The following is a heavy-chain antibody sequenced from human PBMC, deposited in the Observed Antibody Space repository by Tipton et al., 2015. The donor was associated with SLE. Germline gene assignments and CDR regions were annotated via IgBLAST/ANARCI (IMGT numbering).Heavy chain of an antibody. CDR3: ARDHDGKGDAFDI. CDR1: GFTFSSYA. D-gene: IGHD1-1*01. CDR2: IKQDGSEK. J-gene: IGHJ3*02. V-gene: IGHV3-7*03. Sequence: GSLRLSCAASGFTFSSYAMHWVRQAPGKGLEWVANIKQDGSEKYYVDSVKGRFTISRDNAKNSLYLQMNSLRAEDTAVYYCARDHDGKGDAFDIWGQGTMVTVSS.